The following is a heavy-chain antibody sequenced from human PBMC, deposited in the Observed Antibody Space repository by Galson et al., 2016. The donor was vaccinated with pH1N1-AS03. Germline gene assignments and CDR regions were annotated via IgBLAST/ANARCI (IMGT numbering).Heavy chain of an antibody. CDR3: GRHLRNSYSMDV. CDR1: GGSIRSSNYY. J-gene: IGHJ6*02. D-gene: IGHD2-21*01. V-gene: IGHV4-61*05. CDR2: IYYTGDI. Sequence: SETLSLTCTASGGSIRSSNYYWGWIRQPPGKGLEWIGQIYYTGDIIYTPSLRSRVTISVDTSKNQLSLSLSSVTAADTAVYYCGRHLRNSYSMDVWGQGTTVTVSS.